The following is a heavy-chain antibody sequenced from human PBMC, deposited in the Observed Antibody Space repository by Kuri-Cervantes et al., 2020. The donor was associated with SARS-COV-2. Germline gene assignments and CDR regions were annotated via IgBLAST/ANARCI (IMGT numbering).Heavy chain of an antibody. D-gene: IGHD5-24*01. J-gene: IGHJ6*02. CDR2: IYYSGST. Sequence: SETLSLTCTVSGGSISSSSYYWGWIRQPPGKGLEWIGSIYYSGSTYYNPSLKSRVTISVDTSKNQFSLKLSSVTAADTAVYYCARDIFSGDGYNYYYYYGMDVWGQGTTVTVSS. V-gene: IGHV4-39*07. CDR1: GGSISSSSYY. CDR3: ARDIFSGDGYNYYYYYGMDV.